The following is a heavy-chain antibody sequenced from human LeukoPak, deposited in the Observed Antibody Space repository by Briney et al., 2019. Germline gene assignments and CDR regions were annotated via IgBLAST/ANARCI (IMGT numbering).Heavy chain of an antibody. Sequence: ASVKVSCKASGYTFTSYGISWVRQAPGQGLEWMGWISAYNGNTNYAQKLQGRVTMTTDTSTSTAYMELRSLRSDDTAVYYCARDPCSSTSCYSNYFDYWGQGTLVTVSS. J-gene: IGHJ4*02. CDR3: ARDPCSSTSCYSNYFDY. V-gene: IGHV1-18*01. CDR2: ISAYNGNT. D-gene: IGHD2-2*01. CDR1: GYTFTSYG.